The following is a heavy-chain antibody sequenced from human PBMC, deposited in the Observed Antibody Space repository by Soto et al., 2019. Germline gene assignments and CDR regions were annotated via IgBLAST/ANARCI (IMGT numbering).Heavy chain of an antibody. D-gene: IGHD6-19*01. CDR1: GFTFSSYS. CDR3: ARENSSGWPVFDY. V-gene: IGHV3-21*01. Sequence: PGGSLRLSCAASGFTFSSYSMNWVRQAPGKGLEWVSSISSSSSYIYYADSVKGRFTISRDNAKNSLYLQMNSLRAEDTAVYYCARENSSGWPVFDYWGQRTLVTVSS. J-gene: IGHJ4*02. CDR2: ISSSSSYI.